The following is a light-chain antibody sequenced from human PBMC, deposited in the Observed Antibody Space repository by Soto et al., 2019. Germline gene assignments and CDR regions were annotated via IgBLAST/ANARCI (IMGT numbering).Light chain of an antibody. J-gene: IGKJ1*01. CDR2: DVS. CDR1: ETVSTN. V-gene: IGKV3-15*01. Sequence: MTQSPSTLPVSPGERVTLSCRASETVSTNLAWYQQRPGQAPRLLIYDVSTGATGIPARFSGRRSGTEFTLTISSLQSEDLGVYYCQQYNSWPQTFGQGTKVDIK. CDR3: QQYNSWPQT.